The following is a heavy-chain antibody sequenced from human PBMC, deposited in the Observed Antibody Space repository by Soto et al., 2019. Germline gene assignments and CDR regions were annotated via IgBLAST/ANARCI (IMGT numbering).Heavy chain of an antibody. Sequence: VQLVQSGAEVKKPGESLKISCKGSEFSFTTYWIAWVRQMPGEGLEGMGIIYPGDSKTTYSPSFQGQVTISADKAINTAYLQLSSLKASDTAMYYCTRDLDYGGNSEDFDIWGQGTRVTVSS. CDR3: TRDLDYGGNSEDFDI. J-gene: IGHJ3*02. CDR1: EFSFTTYW. V-gene: IGHV5-51*03. CDR2: IYPGDSKT. D-gene: IGHD4-17*01.